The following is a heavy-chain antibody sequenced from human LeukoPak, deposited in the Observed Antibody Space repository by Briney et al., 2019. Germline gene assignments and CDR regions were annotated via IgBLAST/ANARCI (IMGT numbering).Heavy chain of an antibody. J-gene: IGHJ3*02. V-gene: IGHV3-66*01. CDR2: IYSGGST. Sequence: GGSLRLSCAASGFTVSSNYMSWVRQAPGKGLEWVSVIYSGGSTYYADSVKGRFTISRDNSKNTLYLQMNSLRAEDTAVYYCARAPRGWLQFDDAFDNWGQGTMVTVSS. CDR3: ARAPRGWLQFDDAFDN. D-gene: IGHD5-24*01. CDR1: GFTVSSNY.